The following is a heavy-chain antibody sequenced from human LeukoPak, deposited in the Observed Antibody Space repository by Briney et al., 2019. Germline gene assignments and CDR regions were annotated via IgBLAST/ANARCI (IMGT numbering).Heavy chain of an antibody. CDR3: ARDLTSLSSGSYGGS. J-gene: IGHJ5*02. CDR2: IYSGGST. CDR1: GFTVSTNY. V-gene: IGHV3-53*01. Sequence: PGGSLRLSCAASGFTVSTNYMSWVRQAPGKGLEWVSVIYSGGSTYYADSVKGRFIISRDNSKNTLYLQMNSLRAEDTAMYYCARDLTSLSSGSYGGSWGQGTLVTVSS. D-gene: IGHD1-26*01.